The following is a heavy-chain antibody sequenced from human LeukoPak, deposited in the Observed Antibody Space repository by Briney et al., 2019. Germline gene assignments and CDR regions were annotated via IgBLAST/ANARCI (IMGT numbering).Heavy chain of an antibody. V-gene: IGHV3-49*04. CDR2: IRSKAYGGTT. J-gene: IGHJ4*02. CDR1: GFTFGDYA. Sequence: GGSLRLSCTASGFTFGDYAMSRVRQAPGKGLEWVGFIRSKAYGGTTEYAASVKGRFTISRDDSKSIAYLQMNSLKTEDTAVYYCNYYYDSSGYSPWSYYFDYWGQGTLVTVSS. D-gene: IGHD3-22*01. CDR3: NYYYDSSGYSPWSYYFDY.